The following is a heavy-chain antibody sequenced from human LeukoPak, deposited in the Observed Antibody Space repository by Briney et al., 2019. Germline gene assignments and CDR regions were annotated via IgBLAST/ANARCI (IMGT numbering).Heavy chain of an antibody. V-gene: IGHV1-18*01. D-gene: IGHD6-19*01. CDR3: ARDNKRYLAVAAAFDI. CDR1: GYTCTSYG. CDR2: SSAYNGNT. J-gene: IGHJ3*02. Sequence: ASVKVSCKASGYTCTSYGISWVRQAPGQGLEWMGWSSAYNGNTNYAQKLQGRVTMTTDTSTSTASMELRSLRSDDTAVYYCARDNKRYLAVAAAFDIWGQGTMVTVSS.